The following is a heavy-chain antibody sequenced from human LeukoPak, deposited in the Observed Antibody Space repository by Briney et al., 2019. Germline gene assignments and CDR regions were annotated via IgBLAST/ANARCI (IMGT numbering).Heavy chain of an antibody. CDR1: GFAFSNYG. V-gene: IGHV3-21*01. CDR3: ARDLGSSWFDYFDY. J-gene: IGHJ4*02. CDR2: ISSSSSYI. Sequence: PGGSLRLSCAASGFAFSNYGMNWVRQAPGKGLEWVSSISSSSSYIYYADSVKGRFTIPRDNAKNSLYLQMNSLRAEDTAVYYCARDLGSSWFDYFDYWGQGTLVTVSS. D-gene: IGHD6-13*01.